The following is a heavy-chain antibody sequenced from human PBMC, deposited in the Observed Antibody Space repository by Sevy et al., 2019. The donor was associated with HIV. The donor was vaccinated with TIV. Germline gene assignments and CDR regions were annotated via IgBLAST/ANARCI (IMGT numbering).Heavy chain of an antibody. V-gene: IGHV3-15*01. J-gene: IGHJ4*02. Sequence: GGSLILSCAASGFTFSNAWMSLVRQAPGKGLEWVGRIKSKTDGGKTDYAAPVRARITISRDDSKSTLYLQMNSTKTADTAVYYCTTDYGGIVVVTANDYWGQGTLVTVSS. CDR3: TTDYGGIVVVTANDY. CDR1: GFTFSNAW. CDR2: IKSKTDGGKT. D-gene: IGHD2-21*02.